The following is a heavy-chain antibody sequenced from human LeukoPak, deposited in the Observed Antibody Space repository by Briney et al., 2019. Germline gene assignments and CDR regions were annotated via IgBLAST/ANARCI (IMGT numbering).Heavy chain of an antibody. D-gene: IGHD1-26*01. CDR1: GGSISSYY. CDR3: ARAGGSGSHFDY. Sequence: SETLSLTCTVSGGSISSYYWSWIRQPPGKGLEWIGYIYHSGSTNYNPSLKSRVTISVDTSKNQFSLKLSSVTAAHTAVYYCARAGGSGSHFDYWGQGTLVTVSS. V-gene: IGHV4-59*01. CDR2: IYHSGST. J-gene: IGHJ4*02.